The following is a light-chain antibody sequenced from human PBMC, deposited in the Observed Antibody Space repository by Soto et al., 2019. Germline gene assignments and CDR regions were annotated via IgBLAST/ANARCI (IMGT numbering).Light chain of an antibody. CDR2: GVS. CDR3: QQYHKWPPFT. Sequence: EIVMTQSPATLSVSPGERATLSCRASQSVTSNLAWYQQKPGQAPRLLMYGVSTRATGIPARFGGSGSATEFTLTISSLQSEDFGVYYCQQYHKWPPFTFGGGTVVDIK. V-gene: IGKV3-15*01. CDR1: QSVTSN. J-gene: IGKJ4*01.